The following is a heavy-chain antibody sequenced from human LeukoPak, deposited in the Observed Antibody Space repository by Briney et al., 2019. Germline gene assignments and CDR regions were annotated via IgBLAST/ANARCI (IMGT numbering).Heavy chain of an antibody. CDR3: APIFGDYSDFDS. J-gene: IGHJ4*02. Sequence: SETLSLTCDVYGGSFTNYYLSWVRQPPGKGLEWIGEITHHGSTNYNPSLKSRVSISVDTSKNQFSLKLSSMAAADTAVYYCAPIFGDYSDFDSWGQGTLVTVSS. CDR2: ITHHGST. V-gene: IGHV4-34*01. D-gene: IGHD4-17*01. CDR1: GGSFTNYY.